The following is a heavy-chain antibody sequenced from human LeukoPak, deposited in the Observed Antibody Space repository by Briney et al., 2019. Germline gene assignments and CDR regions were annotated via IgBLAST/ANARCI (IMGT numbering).Heavy chain of an antibody. J-gene: IGHJ3*02. CDR2: ILHNGDST. Sequence: PGGSLRLSCAASGFTCSTYVMSWVRQAPGEGLEWLSLILHNGDSTYYADSVKGRFTISRDNSKNTLYLQMNGLRAEDTAVDYGSRLSSFGFDIWGQGTMVTVSS. CDR1: GFTCSTYV. CDR3: SRLSSFGFDI. V-gene: IGHV3-23*01. D-gene: IGHD3-16*01.